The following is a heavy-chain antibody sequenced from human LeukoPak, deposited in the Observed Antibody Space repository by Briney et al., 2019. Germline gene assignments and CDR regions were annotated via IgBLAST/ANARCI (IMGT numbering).Heavy chain of an antibody. Sequence: KTSETLSLTCTVSGGSISSYYWSWIRQPPGKGLEWIGYIYYSGSTNYNPSLKSRVTISVDTSKNQFSLKLSSVTAADTAVYYCARDREVGATGYYFDYWGQGTLVTVSS. CDR1: GGSISSYY. D-gene: IGHD1-26*01. V-gene: IGHV4-59*12. CDR3: ARDREVGATGYYFDY. CDR2: IYYSGST. J-gene: IGHJ4*02.